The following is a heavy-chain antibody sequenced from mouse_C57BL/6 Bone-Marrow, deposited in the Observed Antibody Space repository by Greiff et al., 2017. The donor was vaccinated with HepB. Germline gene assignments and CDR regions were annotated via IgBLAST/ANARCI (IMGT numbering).Heavy chain of an antibody. J-gene: IGHJ1*03. Sequence: QVQLQQSGAELVRPGTSVKVSCKASGYAFTNYLIEWVKQRPGQGLEWIGVINPGSGGTNYNEKFKGKATLTADKSSSTAYMQLSSLTSEDSAVYICAREGSSFHWYFDVWGTGTTVTVSS. D-gene: IGHD1-1*01. CDR2: INPGSGGT. CDR1: GYAFTNYL. CDR3: AREGSSFHWYFDV. V-gene: IGHV1-54*01.